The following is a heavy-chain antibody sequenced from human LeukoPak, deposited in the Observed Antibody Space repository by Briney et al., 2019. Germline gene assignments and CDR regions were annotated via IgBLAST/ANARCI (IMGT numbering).Heavy chain of an antibody. CDR1: GCPFVDYA. J-gene: IGHJ2*01. CDR3: TRDYGGNSHWYFDL. CDR2: IRSKAYGGTT. D-gene: IGHD4-23*01. V-gene: IGHV3-49*03. Sequence: GVLLLSCTAAGCPFVDYAMSWFRRAPGKGLEGVGFIRSKAYGGTTEYAASVKGRFTISIDDSKSIAYLQMNSLKTEDTAVYYCTRDYGGNSHWYFDLWGRGTLVTVSS.